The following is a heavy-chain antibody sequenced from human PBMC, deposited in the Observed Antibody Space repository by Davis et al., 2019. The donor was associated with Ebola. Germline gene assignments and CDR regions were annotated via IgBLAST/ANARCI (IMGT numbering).Heavy chain of an antibody. CDR1: GFTFSSYG. CDR2: IWYDGSNK. Sequence: GESLKISCGASGFTFSSYGMHWVRQAPGKGLEWVAVIWYDGSNKYYADSVKGRFTISRDNSKNTLCLQMNSLRAEDTAVYYCAREGLGSDRYFDYWGQGTLVTVSS. V-gene: IGHV3-33*01. CDR3: AREGLGSDRYFDY. J-gene: IGHJ4*02. D-gene: IGHD3-10*01.